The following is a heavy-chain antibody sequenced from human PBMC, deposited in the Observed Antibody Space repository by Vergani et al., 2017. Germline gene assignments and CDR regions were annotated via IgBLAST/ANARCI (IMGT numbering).Heavy chain of an antibody. J-gene: IGHJ4*02. CDR3: ARGGLTVTTLLVD. CDR2: ISSSSSYI. Sequence: EVQLVESGGGLVKPGGSLRLSCAASGFTFSSYSMNWVRQAPGKGLEWVSSISSSSSYIYYADSVKGRFTFSRDNAKNSLYLQMNSLRAEDTAVYYCARGGLTVTTLLVDWGQGTLVTVSS. CDR1: GFTFSSYS. V-gene: IGHV3-21*01. D-gene: IGHD4-17*01.